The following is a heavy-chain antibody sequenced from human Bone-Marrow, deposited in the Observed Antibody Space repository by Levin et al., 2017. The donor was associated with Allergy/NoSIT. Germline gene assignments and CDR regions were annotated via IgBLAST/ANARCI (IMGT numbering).Heavy chain of an antibody. V-gene: IGHV4-30-4*01. D-gene: IGHD3-22*01. CDR3: ARDYYDSSGSYFRTFDY. J-gene: IGHJ4*02. CDR2: ISHSGST. Sequence: SQTLSLTCTVSGGSVSSGDCQWTWIRQSPGKGLEWIGSISHSGSTYYTPSLKSRISISVDASKNQFSLKLSSVTASDTAVYYCARDYYDSSGSYFRTFDYWGQGSLVTVSS. CDR1: GGSVSSGDCQ.